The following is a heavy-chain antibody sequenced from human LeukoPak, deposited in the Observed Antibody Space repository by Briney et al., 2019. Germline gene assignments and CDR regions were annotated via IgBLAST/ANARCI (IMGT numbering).Heavy chain of an antibody. J-gene: IGHJ4*02. CDR1: GYTFTDYY. V-gene: IGHV1-2*02. Sequence: ASVKVSCKASGYTFTDYYMHWVRQAPGQGLEWMVWISPDSGGTIYAQKFQGRVTMTEDTSTDTAYMELSSLRSEDTAVYYCATHRGLVVANFVYWGQGTLVTVSS. CDR2: ISPDSGGT. D-gene: IGHD2-15*01. CDR3: ATHRGLVVANFVY.